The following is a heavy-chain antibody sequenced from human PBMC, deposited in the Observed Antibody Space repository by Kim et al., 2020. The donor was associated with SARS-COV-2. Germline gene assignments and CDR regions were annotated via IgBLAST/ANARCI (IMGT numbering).Heavy chain of an antibody. CDR3: ARARPMFRGVIRYYFDY. V-gene: IGHV4-34*01. J-gene: IGHJ4*02. CDR1: GESFSGYY. CDR2: SNHNGST. D-gene: IGHD3-10*01. Sequence: SETLSLTCAIYGESFSGYYWSWIRQAPGKGLEWIGESNHNGSTNYNSSLKSRATISVDTSKNQFSLRVTSVPAADTAVYFCARARPMFRGVIRYYFDYWGQGSLVTVSS.